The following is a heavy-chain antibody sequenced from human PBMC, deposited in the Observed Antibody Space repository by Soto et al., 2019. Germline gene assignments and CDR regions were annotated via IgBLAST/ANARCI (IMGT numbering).Heavy chain of an antibody. CDR2: IFSDDEK. D-gene: IGHD2-21*01. V-gene: IGHV2-26*01. Sequence: QVTLKESGPVLVKPTETLTLTCTVSGFSLSDARMGVSWIRQPPGRALDWLAQIFSDDEKSDSTSLKSRLTTSKDTFKSQEVLTMTNMDPVDTATYYCAQIHREDKFRYGDYYYYYYRMDVCGQGTTVTVSS. CDR3: AQIHREDKFRYGDYYYYYYRMDV. CDR1: GFSLSDARMG. J-gene: IGHJ6*02.